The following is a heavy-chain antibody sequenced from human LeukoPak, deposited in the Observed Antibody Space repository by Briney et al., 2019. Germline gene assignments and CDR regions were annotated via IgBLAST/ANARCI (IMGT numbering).Heavy chain of an antibody. V-gene: IGHV4-59*08. Sequence: SETLSLTCSVSGGSISNYFWTWIRQHPGKGLEWIGYTYSSGSTYYNPSLKSRVTISEDTSKNRFSLKLSTVTAADTAVYYCARRPTGDPKFDYWGQGTLVTVSS. CDR2: TYSSGST. CDR1: GGSISNYF. D-gene: IGHD7-27*01. J-gene: IGHJ4*02. CDR3: ARRPTGDPKFDY.